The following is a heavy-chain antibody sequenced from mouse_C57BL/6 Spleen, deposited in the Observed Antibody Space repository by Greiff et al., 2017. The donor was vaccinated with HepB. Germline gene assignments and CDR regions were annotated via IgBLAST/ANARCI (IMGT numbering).Heavy chain of an antibody. CDR1: GYSITSGYY. J-gene: IGHJ3*01. Sequence: EVKLVESGPGLVKPSQSLSLTCSVTGYSITSGYYWNWIRQFPGNKLEWMGYISYDGSNNYNPSLKNRISITRDTSKNQFFLKLNSVTTEDTATYYCARRGSSGYVGWFAYWGQGTLVTVSA. CDR2: ISYDGSN. D-gene: IGHD3-2*02. V-gene: IGHV3-6*01. CDR3: ARRGSSGYVGWFAY.